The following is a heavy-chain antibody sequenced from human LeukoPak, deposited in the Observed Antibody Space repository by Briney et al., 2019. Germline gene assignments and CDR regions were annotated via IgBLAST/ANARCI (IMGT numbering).Heavy chain of an antibody. J-gene: IGHJ4*02. V-gene: IGHV4-4*07. Sequence: PSETLSLTCTVSGGSTSNYFCTWLRQSAGKGLEWIGRIHTSGSTNYNPSLKSRVSMSVDTSKNQFSLRLSSVTAADTAVYYCARDPEGHGYYFDYWGQGALVTVSS. D-gene: IGHD3-3*01. CDR2: IHTSGST. CDR3: ARDPEGHGYYFDY. CDR1: GGSTSNYF.